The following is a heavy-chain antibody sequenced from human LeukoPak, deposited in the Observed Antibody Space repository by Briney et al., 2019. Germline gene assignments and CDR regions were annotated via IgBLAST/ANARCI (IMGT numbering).Heavy chain of an antibody. J-gene: IGHJ5*02. Sequence: ASVKVSCTASGYTFTGYYMHWVRQAPGQGLEWMGWINPNSGGTNYAQKFQGRVTMTRDTSISTAYMELSRLRSDDTVVYYCARGSQLEDIVVVPAAILSPDGWFDPWGQGTLVTVSS. CDR3: ARGSQLEDIVVVPAAILSPDGWFDP. D-gene: IGHD2-2*01. CDR2: INPNSGGT. V-gene: IGHV1-2*02. CDR1: GYTFTGYY.